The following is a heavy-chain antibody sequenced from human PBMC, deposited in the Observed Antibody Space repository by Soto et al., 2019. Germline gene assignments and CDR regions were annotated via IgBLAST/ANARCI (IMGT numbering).Heavy chain of an antibody. CDR3: ASWLKEAGIGGKYYYGMDV. J-gene: IGHJ6*02. V-gene: IGHV1-69*12. D-gene: IGHD6-19*01. CDR2: IMPLFGRA. CDR1: GGTFSNYA. Sequence: QVQLVQSGAEVKKPGSSVKVSCKASGGTFSNYAFSWVRQAPGQGLEWLGGIMPLFGRADYAQKFRGRVTITADESTSTAHMELSSLRSEDTAVYYCASWLKEAGIGGKYYYGMDVWGQGTTVTVSS.